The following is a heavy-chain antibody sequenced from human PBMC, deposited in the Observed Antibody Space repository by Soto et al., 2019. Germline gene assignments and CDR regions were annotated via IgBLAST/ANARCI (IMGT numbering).Heavy chain of an antibody. CDR1: GCTFSTAW. D-gene: IGHD2-15*01. J-gene: IGHJ4*01. CDR3: TTDPGNTSTFYVAND. Sequence: GGFMILSCAASGCTFSTAWRDLVRKARGKGLEWVGRVKTKVDGGITDYAAPVKGRFTISRDDSENTLYLQMNSLKTEDAAVYYCTTDPGNTSTFYVANDWGHGT. V-gene: IGHV3-15*01. CDR2: VKTKVDGGIT.